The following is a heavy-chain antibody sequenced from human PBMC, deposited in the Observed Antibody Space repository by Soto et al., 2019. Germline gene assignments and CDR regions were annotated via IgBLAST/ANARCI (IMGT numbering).Heavy chain of an antibody. CDR1: GYTFTSYY. J-gene: IGHJ1*01. CDR3: ARDSEGITAVATSAEYFQH. D-gene: IGHD6-13*01. V-gene: IGHV1-46*01. Sequence: ASVKVSCKASGYTFTSYYMHWVRQAPGQGLEWMGIINPSGGSTSYAQKFQGRVTMTRDTSTSTVYMELSSLRSEDTGVYYCARDSEGITAVATSAEYFQHWGQGTLVTVSS. CDR2: INPSGGST.